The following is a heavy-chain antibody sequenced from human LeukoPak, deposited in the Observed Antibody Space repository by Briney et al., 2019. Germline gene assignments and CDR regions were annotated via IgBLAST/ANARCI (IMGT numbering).Heavy chain of an antibody. CDR1: GFTFSSSA. J-gene: IGHJ4*02. D-gene: IGHD2-15*01. CDR2: ISNNGGYT. Sequence: GGSLRLSRAASGFTFSSSAMSWVCQAPGKGLEWVSAISNNGGYTYYADSVQGRFTISRDNSKSTLCLQMNSLRAEDTAVYYCAKQLGYCSDGSCYFPYWGQGTLVTVSS. V-gene: IGHV3-23*01. CDR3: AKQLGYCSDGSCYFPY.